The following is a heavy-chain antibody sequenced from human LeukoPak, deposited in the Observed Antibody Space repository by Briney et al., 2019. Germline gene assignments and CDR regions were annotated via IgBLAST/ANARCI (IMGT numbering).Heavy chain of an antibody. J-gene: IGHJ5*02. D-gene: IGHD3-10*01. CDR3: ARECDYYGSWGFDP. CDR1: GYTFTSYD. V-gene: IGHV1-8*01. Sequence: GASVKVSCKASGYTFTSYDINWVRQATGQGLEWMGWMNPNSGNTGYAQKFQGRVTMTRNTSISTAYMELSSLRSEDTAVYYCARECDYYGSWGFDPWGQGTLVTVSS. CDR2: MNPNSGNT.